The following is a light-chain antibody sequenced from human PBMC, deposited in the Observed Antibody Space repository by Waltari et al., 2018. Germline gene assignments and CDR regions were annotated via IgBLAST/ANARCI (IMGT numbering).Light chain of an antibody. CDR1: QDIQTF. J-gene: IGKJ2*01. CDR2: DAC. Sequence: DTQMTQSPSSLSASVGDRVTITCQGSQDIQTFLNWFKQKPGKAPQLLIYDACKLETGVPSRFSGSGSGTSFTFTISSLQPHDSAVYFCLQYDNLPYAFGQGTRLEI. V-gene: IGKV1-33*01. CDR3: LQYDNLPYA.